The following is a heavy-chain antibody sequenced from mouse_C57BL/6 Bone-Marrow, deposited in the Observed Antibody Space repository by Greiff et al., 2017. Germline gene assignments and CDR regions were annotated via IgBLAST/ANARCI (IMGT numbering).Heavy chain of an antibody. D-gene: IGHD2-4*01. CDR2: IYPGSGST. J-gene: IGHJ3*01. Sequence: VQLQQPGAELVKPGASVKMSCKASGYTFTSYWITWVKQRPGQGLEWIGDIYPGSGSTNYNEKFKGKATLTVDTSSSTAYMQLSSLTSEDSAVYYCAREWYDYDAWFAYWGQGTLVTVSA. CDR1: GYTFTSYW. V-gene: IGHV1-55*01. CDR3: AREWYDYDAWFAY.